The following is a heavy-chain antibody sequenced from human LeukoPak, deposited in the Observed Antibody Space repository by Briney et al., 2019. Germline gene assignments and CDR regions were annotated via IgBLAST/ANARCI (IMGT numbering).Heavy chain of an antibody. Sequence: SETLSLTCTVSGGSISSGSYYWSWIRQPAGKGLEWIGRIYTSGSTNYNPSLKSRVTISVDTSKNQFSLKLSSVTAADTAVYYCARTHCSSTSCRTYYFDYWGQGTLVTVSS. CDR1: GGSISSGSYY. J-gene: IGHJ4*02. CDR3: ARTHCSSTSCRTYYFDY. D-gene: IGHD2-2*01. V-gene: IGHV4-61*02. CDR2: IYTSGST.